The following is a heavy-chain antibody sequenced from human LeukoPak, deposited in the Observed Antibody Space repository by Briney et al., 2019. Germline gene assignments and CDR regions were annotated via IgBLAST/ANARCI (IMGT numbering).Heavy chain of an antibody. CDR1: GYTFTAYF. CDR2: INPNSGVT. V-gene: IGHV1-2*02. J-gene: IGHJ4*02. D-gene: IGHD6-19*01. CDR3: ARGMPVGGTKIGFDY. Sequence: ASVKVSCKASGYTFTAYFMHWVRQAPGQGLEWMGWINPNSGVTSSAQKFQGRVTMTRDTSIRTVYMEVSTMRSDDTAVYYCARGMPVGGTKIGFDYWGQGTLVTVSS.